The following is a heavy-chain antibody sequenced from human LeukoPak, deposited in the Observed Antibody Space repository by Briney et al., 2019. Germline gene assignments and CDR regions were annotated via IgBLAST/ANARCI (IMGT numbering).Heavy chain of an antibody. V-gene: IGHV3-48*04. CDR3: ARVDLSGFDY. D-gene: IGHD3-9*01. CDR2: IGTTNSTI. CDR1: GFTYSRYS. J-gene: IGHJ4*02. Sequence: PGGSVRLSCAASGFTYSRYSMSWVRQPPAKGLELIAYIGTTNSTIYHADSVKGRSTISRDTAKNSLDLQMNSLRAEDTAVYFCARVDLSGFDYWGQGTLVTVSS.